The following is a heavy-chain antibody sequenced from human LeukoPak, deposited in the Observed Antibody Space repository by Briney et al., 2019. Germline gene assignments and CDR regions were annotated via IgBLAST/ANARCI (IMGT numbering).Heavy chain of an antibody. J-gene: IGHJ4*02. V-gene: IGHV3-7*01. CDR3: ARDSVAGTFVFDY. CDR2: IKQDGSEK. D-gene: IGHD6-19*01. Sequence: GGSLRLSCAASGFTFSRYWMSWVRQAPGKGLEWVANIKQDGSEKYYVDSVKGRFTISRDNAKNSLYLQMNSLRAEDTAVYYCARDSVAGTFVFDYWGQGTLVTVSS. CDR1: GFTFSRYW.